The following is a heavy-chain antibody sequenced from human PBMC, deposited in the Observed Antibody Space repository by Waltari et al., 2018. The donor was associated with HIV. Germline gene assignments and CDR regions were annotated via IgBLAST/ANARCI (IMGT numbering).Heavy chain of an antibody. Sequence: EVPLVESGGDLVQPGGSLRLSCAASGFTFSTSWMHWVRQTPGKGLLWISRVNGDGSTTLYADSVKGRFTISRDNSKNTLYLQMNSLRAEDSAVYYCARRSAESGTLDSWGQGTLVTVSS. CDR2: VNGDGSTT. J-gene: IGHJ4*02. CDR1: GFTFSTSW. CDR3: ARRSAESGTLDS. D-gene: IGHD1-1*01. V-gene: IGHV3-74*01.